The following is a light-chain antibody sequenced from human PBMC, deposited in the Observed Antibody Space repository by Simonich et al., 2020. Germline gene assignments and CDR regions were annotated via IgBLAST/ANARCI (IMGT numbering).Light chain of an antibody. V-gene: IGLV3-27*01. J-gene: IGLJ1*01. CDR3: YSAADNNLRV. Sequence: SYELTQPSSVSVSPGQTARITCSGDVLAKKYARWFQQKPGQAPVLVIYKDSERPAGIPGRFSGSSSGTTVTLTISGDQVEDEADYYCYSAADNNLRVFGTGTKVTVL. CDR2: KDS. CDR1: VLAKKY.